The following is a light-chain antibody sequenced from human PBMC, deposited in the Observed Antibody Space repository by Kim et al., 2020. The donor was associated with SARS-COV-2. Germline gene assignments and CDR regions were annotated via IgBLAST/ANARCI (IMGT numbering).Light chain of an antibody. CDR1: SGSIASNY. V-gene: IGLV6-57*03. J-gene: IGLJ2*01. CDR3: QSYDSSNLV. Sequence: GKPVTISCTRSSGSIASNYVQWYQQRPGSAPTTVIYEDNQRPSGVPDRFSGSIDSSSNSASLTISGLKTEDEADYYCQSYDSSNLVFGGGTKLTVL. CDR2: EDN.